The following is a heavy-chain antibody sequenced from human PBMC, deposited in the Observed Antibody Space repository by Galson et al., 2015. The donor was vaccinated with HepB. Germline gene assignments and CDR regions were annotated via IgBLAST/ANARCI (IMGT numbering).Heavy chain of an antibody. Sequence: SLRLSCAASGFTFSSYWMSWVRQAPGKGLEWVANIKQDGSEKYYVDSVKGRFTISRDNAKNSLYLQMNSLRAEDTAVYYCARDRWDYDFWSGYYNYYYYGMDVWGQGTTVTVSS. CDR3: ARDRWDYDFWSGYYNYYYYGMDV. V-gene: IGHV3-7*01. J-gene: IGHJ6*02. CDR2: IKQDGSEK. D-gene: IGHD3-3*01. CDR1: GFTFSSYW.